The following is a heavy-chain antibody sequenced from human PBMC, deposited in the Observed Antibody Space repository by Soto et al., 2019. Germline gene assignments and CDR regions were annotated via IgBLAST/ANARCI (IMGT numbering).Heavy chain of an antibody. Sequence: PSETLSLTCTVSGGSISSYYWSWIRQPPGKGLEWIGYIYYSGSNNYNPSLKSRVTISVDTSKNQFSLKLSSVTAADTAVYYCASGVGEKKIWSGYHPPYYYYYGMDVWGQGTTVTVSS. CDR2: IYYSGSN. D-gene: IGHD3-3*01. V-gene: IGHV4-59*01. CDR1: GGSISSYY. CDR3: ASGVGEKKIWSGYHPPYYYYYGMDV. J-gene: IGHJ6*02.